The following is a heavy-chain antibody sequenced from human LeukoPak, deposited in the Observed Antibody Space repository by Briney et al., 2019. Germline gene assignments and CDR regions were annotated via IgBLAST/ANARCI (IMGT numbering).Heavy chain of an antibody. CDR1: GFTFGDCA. D-gene: IGHD4-23*01. V-gene: IGHV3-49*04. CDR3: KTAASDVTPVV. CDR2: IRSTAYGGTT. Sequence: PGGSLRLSCTASGFTFGDCAMSWVRQAPGKGLEWVGFIRSTAYGGTTEYAASVKGRFTISRDDSKSIAYLQMNSLKTEDTAVYYCKTAASDVTPVVWGQGTLGTVSS. J-gene: IGHJ4*02.